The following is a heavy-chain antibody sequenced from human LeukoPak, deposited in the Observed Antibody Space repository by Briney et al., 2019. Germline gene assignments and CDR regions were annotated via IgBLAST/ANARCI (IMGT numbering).Heavy chain of an antibody. V-gene: IGHV4-34*01. J-gene: IGHJ5*02. Sequence: SETLSLTCAAYGGSFSGYYWSWIRQPPGKGREGIGEINHGGSTNYNPSLKSRVTISVDTSKNQFSLKLSSVTSADTAVCYCARGIRYSGSWGQGTLVTVSS. CDR1: GGSFSGYY. CDR2: INHGGST. D-gene: IGHD5-12*01. CDR3: ARGIRYSGS.